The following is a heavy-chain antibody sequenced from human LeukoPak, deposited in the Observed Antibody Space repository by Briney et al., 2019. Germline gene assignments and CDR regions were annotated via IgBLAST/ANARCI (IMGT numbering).Heavy chain of an antibody. CDR3: ARDRPDCSGGSCYSGNYFDY. J-gene: IGHJ4*02. Sequence: ASVKVSCKASGYTFTSYGISWVRQAPGQGLEWMGWISAYNGNTNYAQKLQGRVTMTTDTSTSTAYMELRSLRSDDTAVYYCARDRPDCSGGSCYSGNYFDYWGQGTLVTVSS. CDR2: ISAYNGNT. CDR1: GYTFTSYG. V-gene: IGHV1-18*01. D-gene: IGHD2-15*01.